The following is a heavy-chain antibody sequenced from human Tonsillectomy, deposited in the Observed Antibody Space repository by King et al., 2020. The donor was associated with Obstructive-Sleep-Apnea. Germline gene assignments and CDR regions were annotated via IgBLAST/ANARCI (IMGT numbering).Heavy chain of an antibody. J-gene: IGHJ6*02. CDR2: IYYSGST. V-gene: IGHV4-61*01. Sequence: QLQESGPGLVKPSETLSLTCTVSGGSVSSGSYYWSWIRQPPGKGLEWIGHIYYSGSTNYNPSLKSRVTISVDTSKNQFSLKLSSVTAADTAVYYCAGGGAAAGFYYYYGMDVWGQGTTVTVS. CDR1: GGSVSSGSYY. CDR3: AGGGAAAGFYYYYGMDV. D-gene: IGHD6-13*01.